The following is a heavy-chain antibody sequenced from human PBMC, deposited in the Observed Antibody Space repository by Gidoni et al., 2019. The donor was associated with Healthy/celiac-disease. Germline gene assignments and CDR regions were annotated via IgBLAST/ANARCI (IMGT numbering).Heavy chain of an antibody. D-gene: IGHD1-26*01. J-gene: IGHJ4*02. V-gene: IGHV3-48*01. CDR3: ARVHRIVGATKAGNFDY. Sequence: EVQLVASGGGLVQPGGSLRLSCAASGFPFSSYSMNWVRQAPGKGLEWVSYISSSSSTIYYADSVKGRFTISRDNAKNSLYLQMNSLRAEDTAVYYCARVHRIVGATKAGNFDYWGQGTLVTVSS. CDR1: GFPFSSYS. CDR2: ISSSSSTI.